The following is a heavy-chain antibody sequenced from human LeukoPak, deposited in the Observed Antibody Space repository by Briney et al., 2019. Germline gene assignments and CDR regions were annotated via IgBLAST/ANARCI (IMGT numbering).Heavy chain of an antibody. CDR3: ARAPVVPAAIFY. Sequence: PSETLSLTCAVSGYSISSGYYWGWIGQPPGKGLEWIGSIYHSGSTYYNPSLKSRVTISVDTSKNQFSLKLSSVTAADTAVYYCARAPVVPAAIFYWGQGTLVTVSS. V-gene: IGHV4-38-2*01. J-gene: IGHJ4*02. CDR2: IYHSGST. CDR1: GYSISSGYY. D-gene: IGHD2-2*01.